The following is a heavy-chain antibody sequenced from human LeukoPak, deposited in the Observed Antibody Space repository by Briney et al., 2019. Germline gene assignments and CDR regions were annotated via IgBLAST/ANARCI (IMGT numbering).Heavy chain of an antibody. Sequence: GGSLRLSCAASGFTFSSYSMNWVRQAPGKGLEWVSYISSSSSTIYYADSVKGRFTISRDNAKNSLYLQMNSLRAEDTAVYYCAKYYYDSSGYYYFDYWGQGTLVTVSS. CDR1: GFTFSSYS. J-gene: IGHJ4*02. D-gene: IGHD3-22*01. V-gene: IGHV3-48*04. CDR2: ISSSSSTI. CDR3: AKYYYDSSGYYYFDY.